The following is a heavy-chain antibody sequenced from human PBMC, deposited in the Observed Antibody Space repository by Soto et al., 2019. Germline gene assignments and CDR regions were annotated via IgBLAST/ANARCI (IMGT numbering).Heavy chain of an antibody. J-gene: IGHJ4*02. CDR2: IIPIFGTA. Sequence: QVQLVQSGAEVKKPGSSVKVSCKASGGTFSSYAISWVRQAPGQGLEWMGGIIPIFGTANYAQKFQGRVRITADESTSTASMELRSLRSEDTAVYYCARWYSGSYYGSGGHFDYWGQGTLVTVSS. CDR3: ARWYSGSYYGSGGHFDY. V-gene: IGHV1-69*01. CDR1: GGTFSSYA. D-gene: IGHD1-26*01.